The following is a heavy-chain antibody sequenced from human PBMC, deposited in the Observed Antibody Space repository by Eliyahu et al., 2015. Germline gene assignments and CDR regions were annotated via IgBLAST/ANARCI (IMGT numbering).Heavy chain of an antibody. V-gene: IGHV3-23*01. CDR3: AKLLDR. J-gene: IGHJ5*02. Sequence: EIQLLESGGGLVQPXXSXRXSCXASELNFSTYAMXWVRQAPGKGLEWVSTISGAATYYADSVKGRFIVSRDSSKNTLYLQMRSLRVDDTATYYCAKLLDRWGRGTLVTVSS. CDR2: ISGAAT. CDR1: ELNFSTYA.